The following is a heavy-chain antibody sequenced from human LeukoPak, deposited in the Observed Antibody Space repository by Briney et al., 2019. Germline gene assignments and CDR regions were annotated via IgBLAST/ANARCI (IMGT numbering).Heavy chain of an antibody. D-gene: IGHD3-9*01. Sequence: GGALRLSCAASGFTFSSYSMNWVRQAPGKGLEWVSYISSSSSTIYYADSVKGRFTISRDNAKNSLYLQMNSLRAEDTAVYYCARDVEAATYDILTGCSESDAFDIWGQGTMVTVSS. CDR1: GFTFSSYS. J-gene: IGHJ3*02. V-gene: IGHV3-48*04. CDR2: ISSSSSTI. CDR3: ARDVEAATYDILTGCSESDAFDI.